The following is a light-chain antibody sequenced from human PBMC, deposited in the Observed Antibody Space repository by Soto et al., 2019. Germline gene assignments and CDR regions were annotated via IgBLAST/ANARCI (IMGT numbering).Light chain of an antibody. CDR2: AAS. CDR3: QQYGSSPRT. V-gene: IGKV3-20*01. CDR1: QSVRGSY. J-gene: IGKJ1*01. Sequence: EIVLTQSPDTLSLSPGESATLSCRASQSVRGSYLAWYQQTPGQTPRPLIYAASSRATGIPDRFSGSGSGTDLSLTISRLEAEDVAVYYCQQYGSSPRTFGQGTKVEIK.